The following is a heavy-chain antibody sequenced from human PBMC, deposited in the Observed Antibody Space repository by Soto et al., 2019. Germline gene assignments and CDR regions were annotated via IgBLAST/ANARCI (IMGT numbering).Heavy chain of an antibody. D-gene: IGHD2-2*01. V-gene: IGHV3-48*03. J-gene: IGHJ3*02. CDR3: ARLYYAAAFDI. CDR1: GFTFSSYE. Sequence: PVGSLRLSCAASGFTFSSYEMNWVRQAPGKGLEWVSYISSSGSTICYADSVKGRFTISRDNAKNSLYLQMNSLRAEDTAVYYCARLYYAAAFDIWGQGTMVTVSS. CDR2: ISSSGSTI.